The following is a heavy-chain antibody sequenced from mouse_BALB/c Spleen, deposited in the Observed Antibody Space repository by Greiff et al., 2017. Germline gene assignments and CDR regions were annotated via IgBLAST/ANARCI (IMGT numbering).Heavy chain of an antibody. CDR2: ISSGGSYT. D-gene: IGHD2-14*01. CDR1: GFTFSSYA. V-gene: IGHV5-9-4*01. J-gene: IGHJ3*01. CDR3: ARDRGYYRYPFAY. Sequence: EVQLVESGGGLVKPGGSLKLSCAASGFTFSSYAMSWVRQSPEKRLEWVAEISSGGSYTYYPDTVTGRFTISRDNAKNTLYLEMSSLRSEDTAMYYCARDRGYYRYPFAYWGQGTLVTVSA.